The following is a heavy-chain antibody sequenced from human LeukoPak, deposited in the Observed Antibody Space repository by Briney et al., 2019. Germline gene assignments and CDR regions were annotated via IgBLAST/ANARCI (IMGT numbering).Heavy chain of an antibody. CDR3: AREGGATEFDY. D-gene: IGHD1-26*01. J-gene: IGHJ4*02. CDR2: IIPIFGTA. CDR1: GGTFSSYT. V-gene: IGHV1-69*05. Sequence: GASVKVSCKASGGTFSSYTINWVRQAPGQGLEWMGRIIPIFGTANYAQKFQGRVTITTDESTSTAYMVLSSLRSEDTAVYYCAREGGATEFDYWGQGTLVTVSS.